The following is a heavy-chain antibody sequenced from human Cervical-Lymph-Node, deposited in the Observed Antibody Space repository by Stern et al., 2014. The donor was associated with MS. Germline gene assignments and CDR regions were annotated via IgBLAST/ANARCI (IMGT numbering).Heavy chain of an antibody. V-gene: IGHV1-69*01. J-gene: IGHJ5*01. Sequence: QVQLAQPGAEVTKPGSSVKVSCKASGGTFSDYAISWVRQAPGQGLEWMGGVIPIFGLTEYAQNFQGRVTITADESTTTAYMDLSSLRSEDTAVYYCARGAYCGGDCYWGWFDSWGQGTLVTVSS. D-gene: IGHD2-21*02. CDR1: GGTFSDYA. CDR3: ARGAYCGGDCYWGWFDS. CDR2: VIPIFGLT.